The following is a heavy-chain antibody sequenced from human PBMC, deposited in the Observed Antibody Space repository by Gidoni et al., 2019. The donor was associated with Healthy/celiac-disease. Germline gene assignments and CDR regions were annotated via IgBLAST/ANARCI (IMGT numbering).Heavy chain of an antibody. D-gene: IGHD3-10*01. Sequence: EVQLVESGGVVVQPGGSLRLSCAASGFPFDDYTMHWVRQAPGKGLEWVSLISWDCGSTYYADSVKGRFTISRDNSKNSLYLQMNSLRTEDTALYYCAKDSNDYYGSGLVDYWGQGTLVTVSS. V-gene: IGHV3-43*01. CDR3: AKDSNDYYGSGLVDY. CDR2: ISWDCGST. J-gene: IGHJ4*02. CDR1: GFPFDDYT.